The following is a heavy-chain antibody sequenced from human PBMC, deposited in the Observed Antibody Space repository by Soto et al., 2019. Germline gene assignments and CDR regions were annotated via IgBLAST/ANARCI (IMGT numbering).Heavy chain of an antibody. CDR2: ISGSGGST. CDR1: GFTFSSYA. CDR3: ARREMATRNFDY. J-gene: IGHJ4*02. Sequence: GGSLRLSCAASGFTFSSYAMSWVRQAPGKGLEWVSAISGSGGSTYYADSVKGRFTISRDNSKNTLYLQMNSLRAEDTAVYYCARREMATRNFDYWGQGTLVTVSS. V-gene: IGHV3-23*01. D-gene: IGHD5-12*01.